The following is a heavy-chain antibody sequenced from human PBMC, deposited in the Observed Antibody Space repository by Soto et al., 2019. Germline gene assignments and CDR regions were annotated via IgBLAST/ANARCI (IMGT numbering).Heavy chain of an antibody. CDR3: AREGYCSSGSCALYSHDYFGMDV. D-gene: IGHD2-15*01. CDR1: GYTFTRYG. V-gene: IGHV1-18*01. J-gene: IGHJ6*02. CDR2: ISTYNENT. Sequence: ASVKVSCKASGYTFTRYGFSWVRQAPGQGLEWLGWISTYNENTKYAQKFQGRVTMTTDTSTSTAYMELRSLTSDDTAVHYCAREGYCSSGSCALYSHDYFGMDVWGQGTTVTVSS.